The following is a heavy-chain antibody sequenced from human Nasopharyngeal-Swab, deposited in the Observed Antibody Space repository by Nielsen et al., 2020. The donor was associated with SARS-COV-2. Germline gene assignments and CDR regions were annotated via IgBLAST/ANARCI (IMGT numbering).Heavy chain of an antibody. Sequence: WIRQPPGKGLEWVSYISSSSSTIYYVDSVKGRFTISRDNAKNSLYLQMNSLRDEDTAVYYCAREELGYCSGGSCLPFDYWGQGTLVTVSS. D-gene: IGHD2-15*01. CDR3: AREELGYCSGGSCLPFDY. V-gene: IGHV3-48*02. CDR2: ISSSSSTI. J-gene: IGHJ4*02.